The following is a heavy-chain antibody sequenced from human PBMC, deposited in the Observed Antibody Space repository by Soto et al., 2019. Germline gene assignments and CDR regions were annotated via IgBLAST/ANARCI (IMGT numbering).Heavy chain of an antibody. Sequence: SETLSLTCSVSGAALNSGNYYWSWIRQVPGKGLEWIGHIYVTGAVDYNPSLRDRITISQDTSERQFSPNLRLVTAADTAVYYCARLRIATNNYKWFDPWGQGTLVTVSS. CDR2: IYVTGAV. CDR3: ARLRIATNNYKWFDP. J-gene: IGHJ5*02. CDR1: GAALNSGNYY. D-gene: IGHD2-21*01. V-gene: IGHV4-31*03.